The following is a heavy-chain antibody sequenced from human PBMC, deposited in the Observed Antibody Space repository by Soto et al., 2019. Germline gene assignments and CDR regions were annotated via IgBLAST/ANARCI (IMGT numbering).Heavy chain of an antibody. CDR2: TYYRLEWYS. V-gene: IGHV6-1*01. CDR3: ARDRGYYYPFDH. CDR1: GDSVSSNSAA. Sequence: QTLSLTCAISGDSVSSNSAAWNWIRQSPSRGLEWLGRTYYRLEWYSEYAVSVKSRIIINPDTSKNQFSLQLNSVTPDDTAVYYCARDRGYYYPFDHWGQGTLVTSPQ. D-gene: IGHD3-22*01. J-gene: IGHJ5*02.